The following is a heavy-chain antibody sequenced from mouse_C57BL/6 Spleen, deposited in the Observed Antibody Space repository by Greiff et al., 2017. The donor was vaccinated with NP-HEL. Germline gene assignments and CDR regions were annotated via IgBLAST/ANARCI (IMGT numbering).Heavy chain of an antibody. CDR3: AREDDGGGFDY. CDR1: GFTFSSYA. D-gene: IGHD2-12*01. V-gene: IGHV5-4*01. CDR2: ISDGGSYT. J-gene: IGHJ2*01. Sequence: EVQGVESGGGLVKPGGSLKLSCAASGFTFSSYAMSWVRQTPEKRLEWVATISDGGSYTYYPDNVKGRFTISRDNAKNNLYLQMSHLKSEDTAMYYCAREDDGGGFDYWGQGTTLTVSS.